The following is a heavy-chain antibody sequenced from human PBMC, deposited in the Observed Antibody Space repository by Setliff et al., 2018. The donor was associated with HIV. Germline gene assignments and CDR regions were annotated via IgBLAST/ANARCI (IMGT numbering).Heavy chain of an antibody. Sequence: SETLSLTCAVSGYSIGSGSFWGWIRQPPEKGLEWIGSIYYSGSTNYNPSLKSRVTISVDTSKNQFSLKLSSVTAADTAVYYCASPSGSSWLDFDYWGQGTLVTVSS. J-gene: IGHJ4*02. CDR2: IYYSGST. V-gene: IGHV4-38-2*01. CDR3: ASPSGSSWLDFDY. D-gene: IGHD6-13*01. CDR1: GYSIGSGSF.